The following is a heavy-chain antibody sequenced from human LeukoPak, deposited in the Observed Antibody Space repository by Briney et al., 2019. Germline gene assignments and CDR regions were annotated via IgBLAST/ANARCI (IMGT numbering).Heavy chain of an antibody. CDR3: ARGHHIYDYVWGSYRADLDH. V-gene: IGHV4-34*01. CDR2: INHSGST. J-gene: IGHJ4*02. CDR1: GGSFSGYY. Sequence: SETLSLTCAVYGGSFSGYYWSWIRQPPGKGLEWIGEINHSGSTNYNPSLKSRVTISVDTSKNQFSLKLSSVTAADTAVYYCARGHHIYDYVWGSYRADLDHWGQGTLVTVSS. D-gene: IGHD3-16*02.